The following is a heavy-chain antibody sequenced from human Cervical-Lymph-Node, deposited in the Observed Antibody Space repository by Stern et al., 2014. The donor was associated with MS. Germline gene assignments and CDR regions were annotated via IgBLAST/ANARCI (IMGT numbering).Heavy chain of an antibody. CDR1: GGTFSSYE. V-gene: IGHV1-69*01. CDR3: ARAYTYYSHSAAY. J-gene: IGHJ4*02. Sequence: VQLGESGAEVKKPVSSVKVSCKASGGTFSSYEISWVRQAPGQGLEWMGGIIPTFDTPTYAQKFQDRVTISADESTSTAYMELSTLKSEDTAIYFCARAYTYYSHSAAYWGQGTLVTVSS. D-gene: IGHD3-22*01. CDR2: IIPTFDTP.